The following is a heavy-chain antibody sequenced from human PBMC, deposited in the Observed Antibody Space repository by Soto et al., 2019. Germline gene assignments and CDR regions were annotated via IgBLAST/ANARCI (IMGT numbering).Heavy chain of an antibody. Sequence: ASVKVSCKTSGHTLINYYMHCVRQAPGQGLDWLGKIDPSGNGTSYAERFQGRITLTSDTSTKTVYVELSSLRSEDTAIYYCAINYYDSSGYLYWGQGTLVTVS. CDR2: IDPSGNGT. J-gene: IGHJ4*02. CDR1: GHTLINYY. CDR3: AINYYDSSGYLY. D-gene: IGHD3-22*01. V-gene: IGHV1-46*01.